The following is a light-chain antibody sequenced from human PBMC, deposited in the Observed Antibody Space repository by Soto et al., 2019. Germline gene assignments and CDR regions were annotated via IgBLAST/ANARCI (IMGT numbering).Light chain of an antibody. CDR2: GAS. Sequence: EIVLTQSPGTLSLSPGERATLSCRASQSVSFNYVAWYQQKPGQAPRLLVHGASTRVTGIPDRFTGSGSETDFTLTISRLEPEDFAVYFCQQYGTTPRTFGQGTKAEVK. V-gene: IGKV3-20*01. J-gene: IGKJ1*01. CDR3: QQYGTTPRT. CDR1: QSVSFNY.